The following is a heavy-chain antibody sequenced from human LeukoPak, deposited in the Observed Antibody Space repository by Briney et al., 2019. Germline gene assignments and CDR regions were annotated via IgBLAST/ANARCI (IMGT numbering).Heavy chain of an antibody. Sequence: GGSLRLSCAASGFTFSSYWRNWVRQAPGKGLVWVSRIASDGSSTTYADSVKGRFSISRDNAKNTLYLQMNSLRVEDTAVYYCARGRPHGNDYWGQGTLVTVSS. J-gene: IGHJ4*02. D-gene: IGHD4-23*01. CDR3: ARGRPHGNDY. V-gene: IGHV3-74*01. CDR1: GFTFSSYW. CDR2: IASDGSST.